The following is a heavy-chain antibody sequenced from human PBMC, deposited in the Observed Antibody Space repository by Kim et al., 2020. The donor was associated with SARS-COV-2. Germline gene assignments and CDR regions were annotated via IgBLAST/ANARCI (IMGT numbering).Heavy chain of an antibody. Sequence: SRVTISVDTSKNQFSLKLSSVTAADTAVYYCARGLWFGELLYYYYGMDVWGQGTTVTVSS. D-gene: IGHD3-10*01. CDR3: ARGLWFGELLYYYYGMDV. V-gene: IGHV4-34*01. J-gene: IGHJ6*02.